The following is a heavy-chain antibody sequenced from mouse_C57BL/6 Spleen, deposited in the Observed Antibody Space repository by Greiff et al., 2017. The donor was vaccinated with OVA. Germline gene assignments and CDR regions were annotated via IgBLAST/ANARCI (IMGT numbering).Heavy chain of an antibody. CDR3: ARRGYSNYEDYAMDY. J-gene: IGHJ4*01. Sequence: EVQLQQSGPVLVKPGASVKMSCKASGYTFTDYYMNWVKQSHGKSLEWIGVINPYNGGTSYNQKFKGKATLTVDKSSSTAYMELNSLTSEDSAVYYCARRGYSNYEDYAMDYWGQGTSVTVSS. D-gene: IGHD2-5*01. CDR1: GYTFTDYY. V-gene: IGHV1-19*01. CDR2: INPYNGGT.